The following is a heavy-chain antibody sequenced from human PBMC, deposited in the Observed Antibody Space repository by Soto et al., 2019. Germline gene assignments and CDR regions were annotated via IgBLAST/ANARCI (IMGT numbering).Heavy chain of an antibody. V-gene: IGHV3-30*03. D-gene: IGHD1-1*01. CDR2: ISSDATTK. Sequence: VGSLRLSCTASGFTFNTYGVHWVRQAPGKGLEWVALISSDATTKIYGDSVKGRFTISRDNPKNTLYLQMNSLLPEDTAVYYCAAHSAKYWNQFDSWGLGTLVTVSS. CDR3: AAHSAKYWNQFDS. CDR1: GFTFNTYG. J-gene: IGHJ4*02.